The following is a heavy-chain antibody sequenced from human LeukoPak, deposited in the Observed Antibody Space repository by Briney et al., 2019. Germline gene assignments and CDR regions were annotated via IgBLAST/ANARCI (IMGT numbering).Heavy chain of an antibody. D-gene: IGHD6-13*01. CDR2: INHSGST. CDR1: GGSFSGYY. Sequence: PSETLSLTCAVYGGSFSGYYWSWIRQPPGKGLEWIGEINHSGSTNYKPSLKSRVTISVDTSKNQFSLKLSSVTAADTAVYYCALMSYPRSSWFYFDYWGQGTLVTVSS. J-gene: IGHJ4*02. V-gene: IGHV4-34*01. CDR3: ALMSYPRSSWFYFDY.